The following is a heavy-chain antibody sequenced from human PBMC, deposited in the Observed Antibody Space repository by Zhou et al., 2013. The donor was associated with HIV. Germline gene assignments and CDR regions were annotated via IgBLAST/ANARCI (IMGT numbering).Heavy chain of an antibody. Sequence: QPQLEQSGAEVKKPGASLKVSCRASGYPFSGYGISWLRQVPGQGPEWMGWITTYRGDPSARKTNYAQKFHGRVTMTTDTSTSTAYMEVRSLRSDDTAVYYCARVVFDRSDYWGQGTLVTVSS. D-gene: IGHD3-9*01. CDR1: GYPFSGYG. CDR3: ARVVFDRSDY. V-gene: IGHV1-18*01. CDR2: ITTYRGDPSARKT. J-gene: IGHJ4*02.